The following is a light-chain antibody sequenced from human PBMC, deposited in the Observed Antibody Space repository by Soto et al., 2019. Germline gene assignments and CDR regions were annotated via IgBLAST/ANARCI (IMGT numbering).Light chain of an antibody. V-gene: IGKV1-39*01. J-gene: IGKJ1*01. CDR2: GTS. CDR3: QQYASTPRT. CDR1: ESISTY. Sequence: IQMTQSPSSLSASVGDRVSISCRASESISTYLNWYQQKPRTAPILLIFGTSSLQSGVPSRFSGSGSGTEFILTISSLQHEDFATYYCQQYASTPRTFGPGTKVEVK.